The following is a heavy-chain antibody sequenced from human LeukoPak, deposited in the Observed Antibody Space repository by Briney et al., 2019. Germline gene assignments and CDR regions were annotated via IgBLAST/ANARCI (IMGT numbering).Heavy chain of an antibody. V-gene: IGHV3-30-3*01. Sequence: GGSLRLSCAASGFAFSSYAMHWVRQAPGKGLEWVAVISYDGSNKYYADSVKGRFTISRDNSKNTLYLQMNSLRAEDTAVYYCARLLWFGDPRGPEGYWGQGTLVTVSS. D-gene: IGHD3-10*01. CDR1: GFAFSSYA. J-gene: IGHJ4*02. CDR2: ISYDGSNK. CDR3: ARLLWFGDPRGPEGY.